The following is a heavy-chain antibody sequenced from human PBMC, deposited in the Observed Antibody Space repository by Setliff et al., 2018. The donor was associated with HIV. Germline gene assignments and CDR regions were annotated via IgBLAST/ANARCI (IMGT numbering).Heavy chain of an antibody. Sequence: GASVKVSCKASRYTFTKYDINWVHQTPGQGLEWMGLMDPASGNTQSAQKFQGRVTMTRDTSTNTAYMELRSLSSGDTAVYFCARASRQWEVLGYNYYMDVWGGGTTVTVSS. D-gene: IGHD1-26*01. CDR3: ARASRQWEVLGYNYYMDV. CDR1: RYTFTKYD. J-gene: IGHJ6*03. V-gene: IGHV1-8*01. CDR2: MDPASGNT.